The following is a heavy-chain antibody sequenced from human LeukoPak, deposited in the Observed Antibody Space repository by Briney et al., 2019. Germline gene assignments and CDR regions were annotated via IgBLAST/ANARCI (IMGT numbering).Heavy chain of an antibody. V-gene: IGHV4-39*07. CDR3: ARDSVDTAMVIIDY. D-gene: IGHD5-18*01. CDR1: GGSISSSSYY. CDR2: IYYSGST. Sequence: PSETLSLTCTVSGGSISSSSYYWGWIRQPPGKGLEWIGSIYYSGSTYYNPSLKSRVTISVDTSKNQFSLKLSFVTAADTAVYYCARDSVDTAMVIIDYWGQGTLVTVSS. J-gene: IGHJ4*02.